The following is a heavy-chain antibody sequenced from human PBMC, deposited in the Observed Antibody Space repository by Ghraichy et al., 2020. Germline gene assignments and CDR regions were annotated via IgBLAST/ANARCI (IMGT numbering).Heavy chain of an antibody. D-gene: IGHD1/OR15-1a*01. J-gene: IGHJ6*02. V-gene: IGHV3-30*01. CDR2: ISYDGSNK. Sequence: GESLNISCAASGFTFSSYAMHWVRQAPGKGLEWVAVISYDGSNKYYADSVKGRFTISRDNSKNTLYLQMNSLRAEDTAVYYCARVRWFFNWKNSYGMDVWGQGTTVTVSS. CDR1: GFTFSSYA. CDR3: ARVRWFFNWKNSYGMDV.